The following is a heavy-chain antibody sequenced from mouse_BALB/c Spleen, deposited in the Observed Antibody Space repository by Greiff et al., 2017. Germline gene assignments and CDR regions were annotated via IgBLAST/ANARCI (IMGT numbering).Heavy chain of an antibody. V-gene: IGHV2-9*02. CDR2: IWAGGST. CDR3: ARGGYDEAMDY. J-gene: IGHJ4*01. CDR1: GFSLTSYG. D-gene: IGHD2-14*01. Sequence: VKVVESGPGLVAPSQSLSITCTVSGFSLTSYGVHWVRQPPGKGLEWLGVIWAGGSTNYNSALMSRLSISKDNSKSQVFLKMNSLQTDDTAMYYCARGGYDEAMDYWGQGTSVTVSS.